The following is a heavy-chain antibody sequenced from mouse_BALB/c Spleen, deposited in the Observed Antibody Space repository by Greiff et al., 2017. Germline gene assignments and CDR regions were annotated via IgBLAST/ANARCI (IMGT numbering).Heavy chain of an antibody. CDR1: GYAFTNYL. Sequence: VQLKESGAELVRPGTSVKVSCKASGYAFTNYLIEWVKQRPGQGLEWIGVINPGSGGTNYNEKFKGKATLTADKSSSTAYMQLSSLTSDDSAVYFCARSLATATAWFAYWGQGTLVTVSA. CDR2: INPGSGGT. J-gene: IGHJ3*01. D-gene: IGHD1-2*01. CDR3: ARSLATATAWFAY. V-gene: IGHV1-54*01.